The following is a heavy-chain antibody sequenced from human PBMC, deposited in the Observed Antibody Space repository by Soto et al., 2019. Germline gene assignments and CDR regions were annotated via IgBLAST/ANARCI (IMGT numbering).Heavy chain of an antibody. CDR1: GGSISSSTYY. CDR2: IYHSGST. V-gene: IGHV4-30-2*05. Sequence: SETLSLTCTVSGGSISSSTYYWGWIRQPPGKGLEWIGYIYHSGSTYYNPSLKSRVTISVDTSKNQFSLKLSSVTAADTAVYYCARARGARYFDYWGQGTLVTVSS. CDR3: ARARGARYFDY. D-gene: IGHD2-15*01. J-gene: IGHJ4*02.